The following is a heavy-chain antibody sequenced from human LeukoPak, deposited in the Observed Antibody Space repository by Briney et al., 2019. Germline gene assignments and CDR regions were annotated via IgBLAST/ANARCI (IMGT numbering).Heavy chain of an antibody. CDR3: AKERFEYSGSPILDY. CDR2: IGWDGGST. CDR1: GFTFDDYA. J-gene: IGHJ4*02. D-gene: IGHD6-6*01. Sequence: PGGSLRLSCAASGFTFDDYAMHWARQAPGKGLEWVSLIGWDGGSTYYVDSVKGRFTISRDNSKNSLYLQMNSLSAEDTALYYCAKERFEYSGSPILDYWGQGTLVTVSS. V-gene: IGHV3-43D*03.